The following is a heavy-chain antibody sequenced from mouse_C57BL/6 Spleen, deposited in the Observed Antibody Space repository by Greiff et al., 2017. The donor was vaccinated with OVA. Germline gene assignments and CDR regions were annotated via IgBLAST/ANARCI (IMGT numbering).Heavy chain of an antibody. CDR2: ISSGGDYI. CDR3: TRESTMVTTGYYFDY. Sequence: EVKLMESGEGLVKPGGSLKLSCAASGFTFSSYAMSWVRQTPEKRLEWVAYISSGGDYIYYADTVKGRFTISRDNARNTLYLQMSSLKSEDTAMYYCTRESTMVTTGYYFDYWGQGTTLTVSS. CDR1: GFTFSSYA. J-gene: IGHJ2*01. D-gene: IGHD2-2*01. V-gene: IGHV5-9-1*02.